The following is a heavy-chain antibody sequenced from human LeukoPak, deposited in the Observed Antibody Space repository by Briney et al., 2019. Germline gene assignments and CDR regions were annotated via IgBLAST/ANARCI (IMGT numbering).Heavy chain of an antibody. CDR1: GYSISRGYY. Sequence: SETLSLTCNVSGYSISRGYYWGWIRQPPGKGLEWIGSVHHTGSTYYNPSLRSRVSISVDKSTNHISLEVTSVTAADTAVYYCARDWGFGDSEDWFDPWGQGTLVTVSS. V-gene: IGHV4-38-2*02. CDR2: VHHTGST. D-gene: IGHD3-10*01. CDR3: ARDWGFGDSEDWFDP. J-gene: IGHJ5*02.